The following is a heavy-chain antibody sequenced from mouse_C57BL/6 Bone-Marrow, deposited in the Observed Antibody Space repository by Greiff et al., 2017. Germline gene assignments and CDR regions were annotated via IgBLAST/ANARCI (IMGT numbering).Heavy chain of an antibody. J-gene: IGHJ2*01. CDR1: GYTFTSYG. CDR3: GRGPTVVAFDY. Sequence: VKLLESGAELARPGASVKLSCKASGYTFTSYGISWVKQRTGQGLEWIGEFYPRSGKTYYNEKFKGKATMTEDKSSSTAYMELCSLTSEDAAVYFCGRGPTVVAFDYWGQGTTLTVSS. CDR2: FYPRSGKT. V-gene: IGHV1-81*01. D-gene: IGHD1-1*01.